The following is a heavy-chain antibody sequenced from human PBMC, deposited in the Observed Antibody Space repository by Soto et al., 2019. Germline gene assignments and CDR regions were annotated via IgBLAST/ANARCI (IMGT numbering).Heavy chain of an antibody. V-gene: IGHV4-59*08. Sequence: QVQLQESGPGLVKPSETLSLTCTVSGGSISSYYWSWIRQPPGKGLEWIGYIYYSGSTNYNPSLKSRVTISVDTSKNQFSLKLSSVTAADTAVYYCARLNYYGSGSYKLNYDGMDVWGQGTTVTVSS. J-gene: IGHJ6*02. CDR2: IYYSGST. CDR3: ARLNYYGSGSYKLNYDGMDV. D-gene: IGHD3-10*01. CDR1: GGSISSYY.